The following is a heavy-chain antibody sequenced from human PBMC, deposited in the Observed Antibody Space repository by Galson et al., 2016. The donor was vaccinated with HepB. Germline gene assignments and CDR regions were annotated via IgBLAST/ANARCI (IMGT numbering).Heavy chain of an antibody. Sequence: SLRLSCAASGFSFSYYWMHWVRQAPGKGLEWVSRINNDGTTTNYADSVKGRFINSRDNAKDTLYLQMNSLRAEDTAAYYCATTTRSSSHDYWGQGTLVTVSA. J-gene: IGHJ4*02. CDR3: ATTTRSSSHDY. V-gene: IGHV3-74*01. CDR2: INNDGTTT. D-gene: IGHD1-14*01. CDR1: GFSFSYYW.